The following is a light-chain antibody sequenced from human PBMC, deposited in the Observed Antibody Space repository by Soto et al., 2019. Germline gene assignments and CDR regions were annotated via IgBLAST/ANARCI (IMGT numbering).Light chain of an antibody. CDR1: QTISSW. J-gene: IGKJ1*01. CDR2: KAS. V-gene: IGKV1-5*03. Sequence: DIEVTQSPSTLSGFVGDRVTISWRACQTISSWLAWYQQKPGKAPKLLIYKASTLKSGVPSRFSGSGSGTEFTLTISSLQPEDFATYYCQQFHSFSRTFGQGTKVDIK. CDR3: QQFHSFSRT.